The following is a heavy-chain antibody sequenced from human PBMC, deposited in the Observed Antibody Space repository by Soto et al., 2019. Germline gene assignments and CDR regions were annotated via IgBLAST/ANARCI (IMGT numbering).Heavy chain of an antibody. D-gene: IGHD2-2*01. CDR2: IYYSGST. CDR3: ARQDIVVVPAAIAPYNWFDP. J-gene: IGHJ5*02. Sequence: NPSETLSLTCTVSGGSISSSSYYWGWIRQPPGKGLEWIGSIYYSGSTYYNPSLKSRVTISVDTSKNQFSLKLSSVTAADTAVYYCARQDIVVVPAAIAPYNWFDPWGQGTLVTVSS. CDR1: GGSISSSSYY. V-gene: IGHV4-39*01.